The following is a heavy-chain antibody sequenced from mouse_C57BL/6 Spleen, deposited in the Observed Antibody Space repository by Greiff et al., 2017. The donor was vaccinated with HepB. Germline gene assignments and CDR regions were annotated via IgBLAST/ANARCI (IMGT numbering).Heavy chain of an antibody. CDR3: VRLNYYGFDY. J-gene: IGHJ2*01. D-gene: IGHD1-1*01. Sequence: EVQRVESGGGLVQPKGSLKLSCAASGFSFNTYAMNWVRQAPGKGLEWVARIRSKSNNYATYYADSVKDRFTISRDDSESMLYLQMNNLKTEDTAMYYCVRLNYYGFDYWGQGTTLTVSS. CDR2: IRSKSNNYAT. V-gene: IGHV10-1*01. CDR1: GFSFNTYA.